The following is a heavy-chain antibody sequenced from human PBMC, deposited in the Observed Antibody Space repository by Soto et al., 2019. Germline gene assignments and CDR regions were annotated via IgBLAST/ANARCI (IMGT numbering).Heavy chain of an antibody. CDR1: GDSISRADW. CDR2: IHDSGRT. J-gene: IGHJ5*02. V-gene: IGHV4-4*02. D-gene: IGHD2-2*01. CDR3: ATAGNHVPAAT. Sequence: QVQLQESGPGLVKPSGTLSLTCAVSGDSISRADWWSWVRQPPGKGLEWIGEIHDSGRTAYNPSLESRVTITITKAKNQFSLKVNSVTAADTAVYYCATAGNHVPAATWGQGTLVTASS.